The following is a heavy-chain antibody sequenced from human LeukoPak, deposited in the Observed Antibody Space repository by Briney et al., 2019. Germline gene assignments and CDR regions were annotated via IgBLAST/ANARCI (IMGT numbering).Heavy chain of an antibody. Sequence: GGSLRLSCAASGFIVSGNYMSWVRQAPGKGLEWVSVIYTVGTTYYADSVKGRFTISRDNSKNTLFLQMNSLRAEDTAVYYCARRCSGGSCYSRVAFDIWGQGTMVTVSS. CDR3: ARRCSGGSCYSRVAFDI. J-gene: IGHJ3*02. V-gene: IGHV3-53*01. D-gene: IGHD2-15*01. CDR2: IYTVGTT. CDR1: GFIVSGNY.